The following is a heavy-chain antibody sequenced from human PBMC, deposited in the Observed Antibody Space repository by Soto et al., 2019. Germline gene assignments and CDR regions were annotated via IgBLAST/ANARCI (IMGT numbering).Heavy chain of an antibody. CDR2: IYWDDDK. Sequence: SGPTLVNPTQTLTLTCTFSGFSLSTSGVGVGWIRQPPGKALEWLALIYWDDDKRYSPSLKSRLTITKDTSKNQVVLTITNMDPVDTATYYCAHSFPYCSGGSCYSNFDYWGQGTLVTVSS. D-gene: IGHD2-15*01. CDR1: GFSLSTSGVG. J-gene: IGHJ4*02. CDR3: AHSFPYCSGGSCYSNFDY. V-gene: IGHV2-5*02.